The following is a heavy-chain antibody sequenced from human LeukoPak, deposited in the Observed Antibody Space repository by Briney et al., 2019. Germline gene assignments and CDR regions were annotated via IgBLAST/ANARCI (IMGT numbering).Heavy chain of an antibody. D-gene: IGHD3-22*01. J-gene: IGHJ4*02. V-gene: IGHV3-48*04. CDR1: GFTFSSYS. CDR3: ARVEYYYDSSGFCDY. Sequence: GSLRLSCAASGFTFSSYSMNWVRQAPGKGLEWVSYISSSSSTIYYADSVKGRFTISRDNAKNSLYLQMNSLRAEDTAVYYCARVEYYYDSSGFCDYWGQGTLVTVSS. CDR2: ISSSSSTI.